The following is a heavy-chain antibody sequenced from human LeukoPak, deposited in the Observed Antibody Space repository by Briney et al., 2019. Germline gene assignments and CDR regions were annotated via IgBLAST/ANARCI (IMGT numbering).Heavy chain of an antibody. CDR2: ISYDGSNK. J-gene: IGHJ4*02. Sequence: GGSLRLSCAASGFTFSSYAMHWVRQAPGKGLEWVAVISYDGSNKYYADSVKGRFTISRDNSKNTLYLQMNSLRAEDTAVYYCARGRIVVVIPVTYSSYFDYWGQGTLVTVSS. D-gene: IGHD3-22*01. CDR1: GFTFSSYA. CDR3: ARGRIVVVIPVTYSSYFDY. V-gene: IGHV3-30-3*01.